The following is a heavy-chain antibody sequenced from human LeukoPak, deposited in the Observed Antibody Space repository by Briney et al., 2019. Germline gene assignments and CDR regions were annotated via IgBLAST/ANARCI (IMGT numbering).Heavy chain of an antibody. CDR2: IGGRGGST. V-gene: IGHV3-23*01. CDR1: GFTFSSFT. CDR3: GKEGGA. Sequence: GGSLRLSCAASGFTFSSFTMTWVRQAPGKGLEWVSAIGGRGGSTYYADFLEGRFTIARDNSKDMAYLQMNSLKVEDTAIYYCGKEGGAWGQGTKVTVSS. D-gene: IGHD3-16*01. J-gene: IGHJ5*02.